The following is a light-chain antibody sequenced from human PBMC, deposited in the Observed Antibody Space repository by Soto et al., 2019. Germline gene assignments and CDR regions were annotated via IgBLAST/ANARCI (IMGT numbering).Light chain of an antibody. CDR1: QSVTSNY. V-gene: IGKV3-20*01. Sequence: EIVLTQSPGTLSLYPGERATLSCRASQSVTSNYLAWYQQKPGQAPRLLIYAASSRATGIPDTFSGSGSGTDFTLTITRLEPEDFAVYYCQQHGSSPWTFGQGTKVDIK. CDR3: QQHGSSPWT. CDR2: AAS. J-gene: IGKJ1*01.